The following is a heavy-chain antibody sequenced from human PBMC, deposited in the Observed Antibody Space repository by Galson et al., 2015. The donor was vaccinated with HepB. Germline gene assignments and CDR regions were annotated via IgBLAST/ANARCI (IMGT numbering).Heavy chain of an antibody. V-gene: IGHV3-7*03. J-gene: IGHJ6*02. CDR3: ARRISLVRGIITKPDYYYGMDV. D-gene: IGHD3-10*01. CDR2: INQNGSSK. CDR1: GFTFSSYR. Sequence: SLRLSCAASGFTFSSYRMNWVRQAPGQGLEWMAHINQNGSSKYYVHSVKGRFTISRDNAKASVYLQLDSLRAEDTAVYYCARRISLVRGIITKPDYYYGMDVWGQGTTVTVAS.